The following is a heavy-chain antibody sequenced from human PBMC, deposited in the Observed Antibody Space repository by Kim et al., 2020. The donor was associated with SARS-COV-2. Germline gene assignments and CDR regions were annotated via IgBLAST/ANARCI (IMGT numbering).Heavy chain of an antibody. D-gene: IGHD3-10*01. J-gene: IGHJ4*02. V-gene: IGHV3-30*02. Sequence: ADSVKGRFTIFRDNSKNTLNLQMSSLRAEDTAVYYCAKEGYYGSGAFPDYWGQGTLVTVSS. CDR3: AKEGYYGSGAFPDY.